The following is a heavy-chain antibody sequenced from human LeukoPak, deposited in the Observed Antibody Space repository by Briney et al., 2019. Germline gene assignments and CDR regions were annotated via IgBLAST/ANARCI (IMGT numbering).Heavy chain of an antibody. V-gene: IGHV3-23*01. CDR2: ITGSGGGT. Sequence: PGGSLRLSCAASGFAFSNYAMSWVRQAPGKGLEWVSSITGSGGGTYYADSVKGRFTISRDNSKNTLDLQMNSLRAEDTAVYHCAKGLKGCSGGSCYYFFDFWGQGTLVTVSS. CDR3: AKGLKGCSGGSCYYFFDF. J-gene: IGHJ4*02. CDR1: GFAFSNYA. D-gene: IGHD2-15*01.